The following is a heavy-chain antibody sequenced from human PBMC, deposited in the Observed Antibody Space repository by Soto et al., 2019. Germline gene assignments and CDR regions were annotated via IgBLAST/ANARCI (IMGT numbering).Heavy chain of an antibody. CDR3: ARLSFSYGVDV. CDR1: CGSIISANW. Sequence: KTSETLSLTCAFSCGSIISANWWTWVRQPPGKGLEWIGEIYHGGSTSYNPSLKSRVTLSLDKFKNHFSLNLTSVTAADTAVYYCARLSFSYGVDVWGQGTTVTVSS. V-gene: IGHV4-4*02. J-gene: IGHJ6*02. CDR2: IYHGGST.